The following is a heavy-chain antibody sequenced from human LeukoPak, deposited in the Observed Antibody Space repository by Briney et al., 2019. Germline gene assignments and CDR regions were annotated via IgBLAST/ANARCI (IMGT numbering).Heavy chain of an antibody. J-gene: IGHJ4*02. Sequence: PSETLSLTCTVSGDSISTNSYYWGWIRQPPGKGLEWIGNIYYSGNTYYNPSLKSRVTISVDTSKNQFSLEVSSVTAADTAVYYCARHGVNWDLDYWGQGTLVTVSS. D-gene: IGHD7-27*01. CDR2: IYYSGNT. V-gene: IGHV4-39*01. CDR1: GDSISTNSYY. CDR3: ARHGVNWDLDY.